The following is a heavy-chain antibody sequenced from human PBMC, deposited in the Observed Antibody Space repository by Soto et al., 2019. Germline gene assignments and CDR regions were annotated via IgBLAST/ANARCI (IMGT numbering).Heavy chain of an antibody. CDR3: AKDFDSSAYYFFDA. Sequence: PGGSLRLSCAASGFSFHTCAMNWVRQPPGKGLEWVSAISGSGGNTYYADSVKGRFTISRDNSMKMLFLQMTSLRAEDTAVYYCAKDFDSSAYYFFDAWGQGTPGTVSS. V-gene: IGHV3-23*01. D-gene: IGHD3-22*01. J-gene: IGHJ4*02. CDR1: GFSFHTCA. CDR2: ISGSGGNT.